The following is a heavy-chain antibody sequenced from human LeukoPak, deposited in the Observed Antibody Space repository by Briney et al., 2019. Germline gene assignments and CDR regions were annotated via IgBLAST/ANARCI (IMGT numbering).Heavy chain of an antibody. CDR2: ISSGGSTK. CDR1: GFTFSDYY. V-gene: IGHV3-11*01. CDR3: AGDRQQWLLTYVYYYGMAV. Sequence: GGSLRLSCAASGFTFSDYYMSWIRQAPGKGLEWVSYISSGGSTKYYADSVKGRFTISRDNAKNSLYLQMNSLRADDTAVYYCAGDRQQWLLTYVYYYGMAVWGQGTTVTVSS. J-gene: IGHJ6*02. D-gene: IGHD6-19*01.